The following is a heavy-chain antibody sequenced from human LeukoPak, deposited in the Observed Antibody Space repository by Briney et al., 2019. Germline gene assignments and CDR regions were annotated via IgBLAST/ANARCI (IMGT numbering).Heavy chain of an antibody. J-gene: IGHJ4*02. CDR2: TYYRSKWYN. D-gene: IGHD1-20*01. CDR1: GDSVSSNSAA. CDR3: ARDVYNWNQGVPVGFDY. Sequence: SQTLSLTCAISGDSVSSNSAAWNWIRQSPSRGLEWLGRTYYRSKWYNDYAVSVKSRITINPDTSKNQFSLKLSSVTAADTAVYYCARDVYNWNQGVPVGFDYWGQGTLVTVSS. V-gene: IGHV6-1*01.